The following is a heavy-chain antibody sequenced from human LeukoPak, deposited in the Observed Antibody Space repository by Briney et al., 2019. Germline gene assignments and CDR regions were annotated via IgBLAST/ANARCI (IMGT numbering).Heavy chain of an antibody. J-gene: IGHJ4*02. D-gene: IGHD6-25*01. CDR3: VTMSGSGRGFAY. V-gene: IGHV4-59*01. CDR2: IYRSGST. CDR1: GASISSDY. Sequence: SETLSLTCTVSGASISSDYWSWIRQLPGKVLEWIRNIYRSGSTNYTPSLKHRVAISVDTSKNQYSLKLRSVTAADTHVYYCVTMSGSGRGFAYWGEGTLVTASS.